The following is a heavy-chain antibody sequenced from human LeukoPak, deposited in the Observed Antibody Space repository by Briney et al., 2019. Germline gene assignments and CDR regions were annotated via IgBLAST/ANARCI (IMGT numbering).Heavy chain of an antibody. J-gene: IGHJ6*02. Sequence: SETLSLTCTVSGGSISSYYWSWIRQPPGKGLEWIGYIYYSGSTNYNPSLKSRVTISVDTSKNQFSLKLSSVTAADTAVCYCARLGYSGYDNVWGQGTTVTVSS. CDR3: ARLGYSGYDNV. V-gene: IGHV4-59*08. CDR2: IYYSGST. D-gene: IGHD5-12*01. CDR1: GGSISSYY.